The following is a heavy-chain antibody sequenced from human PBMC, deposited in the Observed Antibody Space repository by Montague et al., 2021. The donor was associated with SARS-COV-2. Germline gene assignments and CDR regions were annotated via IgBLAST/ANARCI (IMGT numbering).Heavy chain of an antibody. CDR3: ARRLYSFGSGTYRD. CDR1: GGSFIGYY. D-gene: IGHD3-10*01. Sequence: SETLFLTCTVPGGSFIGYYWGWIRQPPGKGLEWIGEINHNGNTQYNPSLKSRLTMSLDTSRTHISLQVTSVTAADTAVYFCARRLYSFGSGTYRDWGQGTLVTVSS. V-gene: IGHV4-34*01. CDR2: INHNGNT. J-gene: IGHJ4*02.